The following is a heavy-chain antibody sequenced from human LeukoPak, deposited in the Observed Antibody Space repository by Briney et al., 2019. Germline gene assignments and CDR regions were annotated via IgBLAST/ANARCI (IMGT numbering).Heavy chain of an antibody. CDR1: GFTFSSYA. J-gene: IGHJ4*02. CDR3: ARDQGGATGFFDY. V-gene: IGHV3-30-3*01. Sequence: GGSLRLSCAASGFTFSSYAMHWVRQAPGKGLEWVAVISYDGSNKYYADSVKGRFTISRDNSKNTLYLQMNSLRAEGTAVYYCARDQGGATGFFDYWGQGTLVTVSS. CDR2: ISYDGSNK. D-gene: IGHD2-15*01.